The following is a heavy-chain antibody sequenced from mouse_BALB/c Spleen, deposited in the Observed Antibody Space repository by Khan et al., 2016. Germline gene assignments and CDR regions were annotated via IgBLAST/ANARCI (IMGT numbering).Heavy chain of an antibody. Sequence: QIQLVQSGPELKKPGETVKISCKASEYTFTNYGMNWVKQAPGKGLKWMGWINTNTGEPTYAEEFKGRFAFSLEASASTAYLQINNLKNDDSATXFCARTGDYPYYAMDYWGQGTSVTVSS. D-gene: IGHD2-13*01. CDR1: EYTFTNYG. J-gene: IGHJ4*01. V-gene: IGHV9-3*02. CDR3: ARTGDYPYYAMDY. CDR2: INTNTGEP.